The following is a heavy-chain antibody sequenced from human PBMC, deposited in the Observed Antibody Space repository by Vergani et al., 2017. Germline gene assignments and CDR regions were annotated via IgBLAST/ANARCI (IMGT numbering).Heavy chain of an antibody. J-gene: IGHJ6*02. V-gene: IGHV1-69*13. Sequence: QVQLVQSEAEVKKPGSSVKVSCKASGGTFSSYAISWVRQAPGQGLEWMGRIIPIFGTANYAQKFQGRVTITADESTSTAYMELSSLRSEDTAVYYCARVVVITKGYYYYGMDVWGQGTTVTVSS. D-gene: IGHD3-22*01. CDR2: IIPIFGTA. CDR1: GGTFSSYA. CDR3: ARVVVITKGYYYYGMDV.